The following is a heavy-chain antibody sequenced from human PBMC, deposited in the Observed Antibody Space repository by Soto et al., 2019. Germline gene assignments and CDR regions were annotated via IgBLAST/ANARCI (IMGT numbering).Heavy chain of an antibody. J-gene: IGHJ5*02. V-gene: IGHV1-3*01. CDR3: ARGISTGHLDP. D-gene: IGHD3-10*01. CDR2: INPDNGNT. CDR1: GYTFTRYT. Sequence: APVKVSCKASGYTFTRYTMNWVRQAPGQRLEWMGWINPDNGNTKSSQKFQDRVIITRDTSANTAYMDLSSLRSEDTAVYYCARGISTGHLDPWGQGSLVTVSS.